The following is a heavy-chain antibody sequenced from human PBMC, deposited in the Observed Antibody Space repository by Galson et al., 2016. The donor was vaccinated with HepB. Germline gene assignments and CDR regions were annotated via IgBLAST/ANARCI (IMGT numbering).Heavy chain of an antibody. D-gene: IGHD2-21*02. Sequence: SETLSLTCAVSGDSVISNNWWSWVRQPPGKGLEWIGSIYYSGSTYYNPSLRSRVTISVDTSKNQFSLKLSSVTAADTAVYYCARQPNVVVTAYLYYYGMDLWGQGTTVTVSS. CDR3: ARQPNVVVTAYLYYYGMDL. CDR2: IYYSGST. CDR1: GDSVISNNW. V-gene: IGHV4-39*01. J-gene: IGHJ6*02.